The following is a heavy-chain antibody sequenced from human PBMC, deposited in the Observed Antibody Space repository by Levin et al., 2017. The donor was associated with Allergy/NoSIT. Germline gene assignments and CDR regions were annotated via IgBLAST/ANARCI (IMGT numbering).Heavy chain of an antibody. D-gene: IGHD2-2*02. J-gene: IGHJ6*02. V-gene: IGHV4-59*01. CDR2: IYYSGST. CDR1: GGSISSYY. CDR3: AREGYCSSTSCYTPTYGMDV. Sequence: SETLSLTCTVSGGSISSYYWSWIRQPPGKGLEWIVYIYYSGSTHYNPSLKSRVTISVDTSKNQFSLKLSSVTAADTAVYYCAREGYCSSTSCYTPTYGMDVWGQGTTVTVSS.